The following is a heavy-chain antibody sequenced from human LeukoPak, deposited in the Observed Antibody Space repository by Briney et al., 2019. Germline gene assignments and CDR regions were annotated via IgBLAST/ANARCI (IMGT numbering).Heavy chain of an antibody. J-gene: IGHJ3*02. V-gene: IGHV3-30*14. CDR1: GFTFSSCA. CDR2: ISNDGSKK. CDR3: ARWTNFHAFDI. D-gene: IGHD1-1*01. Sequence: GSLRLSCAASGFTFSSCAMHWVRQAPGKGLEWVAVISNDGSKKYYVDSVKGRFTISRDDSKNTVYLQMNSLRAEDTAVYYCARWTNFHAFDIWGQGTLVTVSS.